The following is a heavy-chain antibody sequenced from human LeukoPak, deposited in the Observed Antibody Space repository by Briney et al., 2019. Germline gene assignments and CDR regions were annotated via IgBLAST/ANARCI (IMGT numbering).Heavy chain of an antibody. J-gene: IGHJ4*02. CDR1: GYTFTSYG. CDR2: INPSGGST. CDR3: ARGGGNIAVAGYYFDY. V-gene: IGHV1-46*01. D-gene: IGHD6-19*01. Sequence: ASVKVSCTASGYTFTSYGISWVRQAPGQGLEWMGIINPSGGSTSYAQKFQGRVTMTRDTSTSTVYMEMSSLRSEDTAVYYCARGGGNIAVAGYYFDYWGQGTLVTVSS.